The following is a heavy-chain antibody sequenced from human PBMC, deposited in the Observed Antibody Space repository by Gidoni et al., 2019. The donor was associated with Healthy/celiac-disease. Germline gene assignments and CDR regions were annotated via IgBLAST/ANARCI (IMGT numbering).Heavy chain of an antibody. V-gene: IGHV1-69*01. D-gene: IGHD4-17*01. Sequence: QVQLVQSGAEVKMPGSSVKVSFKASGGTFSSYAISWVRQAPGQGLECLGGIIPIFGTANYAKKFQGRVTITADESTSTAYMELSSLRSEDTAVYYCARDLGDYGGNSLDPWGQGTLVTVSS. J-gene: IGHJ5*02. CDR3: ARDLGDYGGNSLDP. CDR1: GGTFSSYA. CDR2: IIPIFGTA.